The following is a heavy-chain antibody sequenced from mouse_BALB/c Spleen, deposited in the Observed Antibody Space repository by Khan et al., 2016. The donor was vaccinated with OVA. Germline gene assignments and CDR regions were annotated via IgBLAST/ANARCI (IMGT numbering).Heavy chain of an antibody. J-gene: IGHJ3*01. CDR3: SRDGISEFAY. CDR1: GYTFADSG. V-gene: IGHV1S137*01. Sequence: QVRLQQSGPEPVRPGASVKISCKGSGYTFADSGMHWVRQSHAKSLEWIGVISTYYGNIKYNQKFEGRATMTVDKSSSTAYMELARLTSDDSAVYFCSRDGISEFAYWGQGTLVTGSA. CDR2: ISTYYGNI. D-gene: IGHD2-3*01.